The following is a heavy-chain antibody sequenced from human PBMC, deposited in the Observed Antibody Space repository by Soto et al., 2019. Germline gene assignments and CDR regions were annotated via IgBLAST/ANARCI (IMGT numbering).Heavy chain of an antibody. D-gene: IGHD1-20*01. Sequence: AGGSLRLSCAASGFTFSTYWMHWVRQAPGKGLEWVSRLNSDGSSTRYADSVKGRFTISRDNAKNTLYLQMNSLRVEDTAVYYCTRTKYNWNNFDYWGQGTLVTVSS. CDR2: LNSDGSST. J-gene: IGHJ4*02. CDR3: TRTKYNWNNFDY. CDR1: GFTFSTYW. V-gene: IGHV3-74*01.